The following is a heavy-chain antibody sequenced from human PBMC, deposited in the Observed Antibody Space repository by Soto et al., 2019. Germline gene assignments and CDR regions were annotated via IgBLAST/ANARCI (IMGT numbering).Heavy chain of an antibody. CDR3: ARCVDTATAGPAH. CDR2: IIPIFGTA. V-gene: IGHV1-69*12. J-gene: IGHJ4*02. Sequence: QVQLVQSGAEVKKPGSSVKVSCKASGGTFSSYAISWVRQAPGQGLVWMGGIIPIFGTANYAQMFQGRVKITADESTGPASRELGSLRADDTDVYYCARCVDTATAGPAHWGRGPLVSVSS. CDR1: GGTFSSYA. D-gene: IGHD5-18*01.